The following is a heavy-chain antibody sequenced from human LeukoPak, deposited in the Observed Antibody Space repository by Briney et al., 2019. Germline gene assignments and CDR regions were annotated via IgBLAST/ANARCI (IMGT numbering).Heavy chain of an antibody. CDR3: ARVDVVPYYYYCIDV. CDR2: IYYTGTT. V-gene: IGHV4-31*03. CDR1: GGSISSGGDY. Sequence: PSETLSLTCTVSGGSISSGGDYWSWLRQHPGRGREGIGYIYYTGTTYYHPSLKSRLTISLDTSKNQFSLKLNSVTAADTAVYYCARVDVVPYYYYCIDVWGQGTTVTVSS. D-gene: IGHD2-2*01. J-gene: IGHJ6*02.